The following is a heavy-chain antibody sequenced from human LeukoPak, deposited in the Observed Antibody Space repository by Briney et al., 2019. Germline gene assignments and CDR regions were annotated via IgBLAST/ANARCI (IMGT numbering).Heavy chain of an antibody. D-gene: IGHD2-2*02. CDR2: ISAYNGNT. J-gene: IGHJ4*02. CDR1: GYTFTSYG. V-gene: IGHV1-18*01. CDR3: ARDRGYCSSTSCYSEGAY. Sequence: GASVKASCKASGYTFTSYGISWVRQAPGQGLEWMGWISAYNGNTNYVQKLQGRVTMTTDTSTSTAYMELRSLRSDDTAVYYCARDRGYCSSTSCYSEGAYWGQGTLVTVSS.